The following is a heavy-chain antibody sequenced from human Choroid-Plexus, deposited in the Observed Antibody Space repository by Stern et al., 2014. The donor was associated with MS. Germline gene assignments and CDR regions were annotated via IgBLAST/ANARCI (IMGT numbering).Heavy chain of an antibody. D-gene: IGHD2/OR15-2a*01. CDR3: AKDRQYLTYFFDH. V-gene: IGHV3-30*18. CDR2: VSYDGSNK. Sequence: QVQLVESGGGVVQPGRPLRLSCVASGFTFGSCAMHWVRQAPGKGLAWVAGVSYDGSNKYYADSVKGRFTISRDNSQNTLYMQMSSLRPEDTAVYYCAKDRQYLTYFFDHLGQGSLVTVSS. J-gene: IGHJ5*02. CDR1: GFTFGSCA.